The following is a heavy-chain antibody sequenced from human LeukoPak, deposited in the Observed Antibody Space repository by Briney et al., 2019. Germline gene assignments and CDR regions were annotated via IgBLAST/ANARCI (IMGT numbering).Heavy chain of an antibody. CDR1: GGSFSGYY. CDR3: ARANAVTTVLFDL. J-gene: IGHJ2*01. D-gene: IGHD4-17*01. Sequence: SETLSLTCAVYGGSFSGYYWSWIRQPPGKGLEWLGEVNHGGGANYNPSLKSRVTMSVDTSKNHFSLELSSVTAADTAIYYCARANAVTTVLFDLWGRGPLVTVSS. V-gene: IGHV4-34*01. CDR2: VNHGGGA.